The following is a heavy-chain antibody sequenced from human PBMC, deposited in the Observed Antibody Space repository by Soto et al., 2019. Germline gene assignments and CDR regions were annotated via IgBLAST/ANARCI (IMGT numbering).Heavy chain of an antibody. CDR3: AREPLHSSGYFDY. V-gene: IGHV3-53*01. CDR1: GFTVSSNY. J-gene: IGHJ4*02. D-gene: IGHD3-22*01. CDR2: IYSGGTT. Sequence: PGGSLRLSCAASGFTVSSNYMSWVRRAPGKGLEWVSLIYSGGTTYYADSVKGRFTISRDNSKNSLYLQMNSLRAEDTAVYYCAREPLHSSGYFDYWGQGTLVTVS.